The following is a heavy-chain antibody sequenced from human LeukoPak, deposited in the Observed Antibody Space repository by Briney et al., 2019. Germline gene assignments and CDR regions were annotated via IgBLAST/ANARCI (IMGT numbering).Heavy chain of an antibody. CDR3: AKGSYYYDSADYFDY. Sequence: VSVGNTYYSDSVKGRVTISIDNSKNTLYLQMNSLRAEDTAVYHCAKGSYYYDSADYFDYWGQGTLVTVSS. D-gene: IGHD3-22*01. V-gene: IGHV3-23*01. CDR2: VSVGNT. J-gene: IGHJ4*02.